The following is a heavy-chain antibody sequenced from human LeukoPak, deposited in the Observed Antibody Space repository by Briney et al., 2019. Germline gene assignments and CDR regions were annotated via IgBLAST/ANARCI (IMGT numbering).Heavy chain of an antibody. CDR1: GGSFSDYS. CDR3: ARAPAYRIAAAGQIDY. V-gene: IGHV4-34*01. J-gene: IGHJ4*02. Sequence: SETLSLTCAVYGGSFSDYSWTWIRQPPGKGLEWIGEINHSGSTNYNPSLKSRVTISVDTSKNQFSLKLSSVTAADKAVYYCARAPAYRIAAAGQIDYWGQGTLVTVSS. D-gene: IGHD6-13*01. CDR2: INHSGST.